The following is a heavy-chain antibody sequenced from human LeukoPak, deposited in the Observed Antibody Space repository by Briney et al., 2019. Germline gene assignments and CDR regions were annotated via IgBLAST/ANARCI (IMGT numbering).Heavy chain of an antibody. CDR3: ARGPRYYDSSGYYPSRLNYYYYGMDV. D-gene: IGHD3-22*01. Sequence: SETLSLTCAVYGGSFSGYYWSWIRQPPGKGLEWIGEINHSGSTNYNPSLKSRVTISVDTSKNQFSLKLSSVTAADTAVYYCARGPRYYDSSGYYPSRLNYYYYGMDVWGQGTTVTVSS. CDR1: GGSFSGYY. V-gene: IGHV4-34*01. CDR2: INHSGST. J-gene: IGHJ6*02.